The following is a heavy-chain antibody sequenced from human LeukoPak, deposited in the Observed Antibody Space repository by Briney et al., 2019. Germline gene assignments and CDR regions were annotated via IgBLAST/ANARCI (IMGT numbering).Heavy chain of an antibody. CDR3: ARQGGSYWRGDY. J-gene: IGHJ4*02. CDR2: IYYSGST. D-gene: IGHD1-26*01. CDR1: GGSISSSSYY. V-gene: IGHV4-39*01. Sequence: SETLSLTCTVSGGSISSSSYYWGWIRQPPGKGLEWIGSIYYSGSTYYNPSLKSRVTISVDTSKNQFSLKLSSVTAADTAVYYCARQGGSYWRGDYWGQGTLVTVSS.